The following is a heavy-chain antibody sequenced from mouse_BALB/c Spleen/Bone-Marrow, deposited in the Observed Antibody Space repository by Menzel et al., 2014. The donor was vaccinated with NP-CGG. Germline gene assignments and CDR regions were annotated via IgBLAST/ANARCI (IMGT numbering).Heavy chain of an antibody. CDR1: GFNIKDTY. Sequence: VQXQXSXAELVKPGASVKLSCTASGFNIKDTYMHWVKQRPEQGLEWIGRIDPANGNTKYDPKFQGKATMTADTSSNTAYLQLSSLTSEDAAVYYCALLLRYDAMDYWGQGTSVTVSS. CDR2: IDPANGNT. CDR3: ALLLRYDAMDY. J-gene: IGHJ4*01. V-gene: IGHV14-3*02. D-gene: IGHD1-1*01.